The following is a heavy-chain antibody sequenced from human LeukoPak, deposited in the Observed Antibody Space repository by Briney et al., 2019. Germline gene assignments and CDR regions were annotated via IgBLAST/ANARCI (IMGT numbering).Heavy chain of an antibody. D-gene: IGHD3-9*01. V-gene: IGHV1-2*02. CDR1: GYTFTGYY. CDR2: INPNSGGT. J-gene: IGHJ5*02. CDR3: ARDRRYYDILTGVSSWFDP. Sequence: ASVKVSCKASGYTFTGYYMHWVRQAPGQGLEWMGWINPNSGGTNHAQKFQGRVTMTRDTSISTAYMELSRLRSDDTAVYYCARDRRYYDILTGVSSWFDPWGQGTLVTVSS.